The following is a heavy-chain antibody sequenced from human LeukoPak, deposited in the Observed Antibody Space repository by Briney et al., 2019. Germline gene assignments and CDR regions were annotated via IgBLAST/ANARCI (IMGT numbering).Heavy chain of an antibody. J-gene: IGHJ5*02. CDR2: IRSKANSYAT. V-gene: IGHV3-73*01. D-gene: IGHD1-26*01. CDR3: TRLSHSGSSP. CDR1: GFTFSGSA. Sequence: GGSLRLSCAASGFTFSGSAMHWVRQASGKGLEWVGRIRSKANSYATAYAASVKGRFTISRDDSNKTAYLQMNSLKTEDTAVYYCTRLSHSGSSPWGQGTLVTVSS.